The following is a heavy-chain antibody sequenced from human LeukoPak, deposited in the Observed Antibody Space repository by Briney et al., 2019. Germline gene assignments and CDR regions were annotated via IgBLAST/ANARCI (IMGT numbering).Heavy chain of an antibody. CDR2: VNSDGSST. J-gene: IGHJ4*02. Sequence: PGGSLRLSCAASGFTFSSYWMHWVRQAPGKGLVWVSRVNSDGSSTTYADSVKGRFTISRDNAKNTLYPQMNSLRAEDTAVYYCARGSTQYSSGWYGLDYWGQGTLVTVSS. V-gene: IGHV3-74*01. D-gene: IGHD6-19*01. CDR1: GFTFSSYW. CDR3: ARGSTQYSSGWYGLDY.